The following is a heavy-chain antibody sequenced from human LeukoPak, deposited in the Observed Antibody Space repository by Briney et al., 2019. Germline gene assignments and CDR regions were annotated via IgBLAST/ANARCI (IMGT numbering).Heavy chain of an antibody. CDR3: ARTAVAPYYFDY. J-gene: IGHJ4*02. V-gene: IGHV3-20*04. CDR2: SKWKCGST. Sequence: PRGSLRLSCAASGFTFDDYGMSWVRQAPGKGLGWVSGSKWKCGSTSYADCVNGRFTISRDNAKNSLYLQMNSLRPEDTALYYCARTAVAPYYFDYWGQGTRVTVSS. CDR1: GFTFDDYG. D-gene: IGHD2-15*01.